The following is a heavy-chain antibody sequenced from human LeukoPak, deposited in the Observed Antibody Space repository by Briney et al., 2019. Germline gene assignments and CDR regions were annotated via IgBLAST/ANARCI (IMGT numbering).Heavy chain of an antibody. CDR3: ARPNYYDSSAGAFDI. J-gene: IGHJ3*02. V-gene: IGHV1-2*02. CDR1: GYTFTVYY. D-gene: IGHD3-22*01. CDR2: INPNSGGT. Sequence: ASVKVSCTASGYTFTVYYMHWVRQAPGQGLEWMGWINPNSGGTNYAQKFQGRVTMTRDTSISTAYMELSRLRSDDTAVYYCARPNYYDSSAGAFDIWGQGTMVTVSS.